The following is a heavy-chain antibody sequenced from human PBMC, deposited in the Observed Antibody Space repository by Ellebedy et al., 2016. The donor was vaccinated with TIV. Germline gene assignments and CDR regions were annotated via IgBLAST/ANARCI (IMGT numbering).Heavy chain of an antibody. D-gene: IGHD3-3*01. CDR1: GGSFSGYS. V-gene: IGHV4-34*01. CDR3: ARGRRFFYYYGMDV. CDR2: ITHSGSN. J-gene: IGHJ6*02. Sequence: MPSETLSLTCAVYGGSFSGYSWSWIRQSPGKGLEWIGEITHSGSNNYNPALKSLVTISVDTSKNQYSLKLISVTAADTAVYYCARGRRFFYYYGMDVWGQGTTVTVSS.